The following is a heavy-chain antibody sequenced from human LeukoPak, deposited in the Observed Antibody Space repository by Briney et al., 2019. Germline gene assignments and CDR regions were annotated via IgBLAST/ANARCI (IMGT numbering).Heavy chain of an antibody. V-gene: IGHV3-30*02. J-gene: IGHJ4*02. CDR1: GFTFSSYG. D-gene: IGHD2-2*01. CDR3: AKRSGDIVVVPAAISVKADY. CDR2: IRYDGSNK. Sequence: GGSLRLSCAASGFTFSSYGMHWIRQAPGKGLEWVAFIRYDGSNKYYADSVKGRFTISRDNSKNTLYLQMNSLRAEDTAVYYCAKRSGDIVVVPAAISVKADYWGQGTLVTVSS.